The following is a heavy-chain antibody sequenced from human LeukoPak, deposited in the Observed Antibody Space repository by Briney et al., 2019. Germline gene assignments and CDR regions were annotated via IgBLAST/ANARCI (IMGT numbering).Heavy chain of an antibody. Sequence: PGGSLRLSCVASGFTFSSYWMHWVRQAPGKGLVWVSRINSDGSSTSNADSVKGRFTISRDNAKNTLYLQMNSLRAEDTAVYYCARDLGQWPYYGMDVWGQGTTVTVSS. CDR2: INSDGSST. V-gene: IGHV3-74*01. J-gene: IGHJ6*02. CDR3: ARDLGQWPYYGMDV. D-gene: IGHD6-19*01. CDR1: GFTFSSYW.